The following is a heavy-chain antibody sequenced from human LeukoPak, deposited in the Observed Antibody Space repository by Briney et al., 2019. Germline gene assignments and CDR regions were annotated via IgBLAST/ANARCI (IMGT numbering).Heavy chain of an antibody. CDR2: LYSNGRS. CDR1: GFPVTTSY. V-gene: IGHV3-53*01. D-gene: IGHD4-11*01. Sequence: GGSLRLSCAVSGFPVTTSYMHWVRQAPGKGLEWVSVLYSNGRSYYADSVEGRFTISRDNSKNTLDLQMTSLRAEDTAVYYCASMYSEKYFDCWGQGTLVTVSS. CDR3: ASMYSEKYFDC. J-gene: IGHJ4*02.